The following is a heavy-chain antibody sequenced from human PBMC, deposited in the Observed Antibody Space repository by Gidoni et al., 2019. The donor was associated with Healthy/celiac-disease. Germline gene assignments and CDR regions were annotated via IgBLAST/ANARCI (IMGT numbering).Heavy chain of an antibody. CDR2: IKSKTDGGTT. Sequence: EVQLVESGGGLVKPGGSLRLSCAASGFTFSNAWMSWVRQAPGKGLEWVGRIKSKTDGGTTDYAAPVKGRFTISRDDSKNTLYLQMNSLKTEDTAVYYCTTVFGLTVLLWFGEPSDGMDVWGQGTTVTVSS. V-gene: IGHV3-15*01. D-gene: IGHD3-10*01. CDR1: GFTFSNAW. J-gene: IGHJ6*02. CDR3: TTVFGLTVLLWFGEPSDGMDV.